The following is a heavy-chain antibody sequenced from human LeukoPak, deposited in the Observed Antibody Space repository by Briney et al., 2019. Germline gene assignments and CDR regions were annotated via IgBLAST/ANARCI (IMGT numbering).Heavy chain of an antibody. CDR3: ARLRRVGATPFDY. V-gene: IGHV4-38-2*02. D-gene: IGHD1-26*01. J-gene: IGHJ4*02. Sequence: PSETLSLTCTVSGYSISSNYYWGWIRQPPGKGLEWIGSIYHSGSTYYNPSLKSRVTISVDTSKNQFSLKLSSVTAADTAVYYCARLRRVGATPFDYWGQGTLVTVSS. CDR1: GYSISSNYY. CDR2: IYHSGST.